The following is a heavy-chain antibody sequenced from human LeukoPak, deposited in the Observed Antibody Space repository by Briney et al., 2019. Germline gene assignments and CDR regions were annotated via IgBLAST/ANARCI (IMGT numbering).Heavy chain of an antibody. D-gene: IGHD3-3*01. Sequence: ASVTVSCTASGYTFTSYGISWVRQAPGQGLEWMGWISAYNGNTNYAQKLQGRVTMTTDTSTSTAYMVLRSLRSDDTAVYYCASTPLTIFGVPSHYGMDVWGQGTTVTVSS. CDR2: ISAYNGNT. V-gene: IGHV1-18*01. CDR3: ASTPLTIFGVPSHYGMDV. CDR1: GYTFTSYG. J-gene: IGHJ6*02.